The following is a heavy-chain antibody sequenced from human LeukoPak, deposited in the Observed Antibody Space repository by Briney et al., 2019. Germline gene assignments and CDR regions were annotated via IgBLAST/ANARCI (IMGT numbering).Heavy chain of an antibody. D-gene: IGHD5-12*01. Sequence: SETLSLTCAVSGASISSYSWTWIRQSPGKGLEWIGYFASDKKTNYNPSLKSRLTLSIDTSKNQFSLKLSSVTAADTAVYYCARDGDGYTFWGQGTLVTVSS. CDR1: GASISSYS. CDR2: FASDKKT. CDR3: ARDGDGYTF. J-gene: IGHJ4*02. V-gene: IGHV4-59*01.